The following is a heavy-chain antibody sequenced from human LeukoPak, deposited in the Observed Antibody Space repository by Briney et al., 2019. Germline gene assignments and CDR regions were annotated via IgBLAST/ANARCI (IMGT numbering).Heavy chain of an antibody. CDR3: ASIRYGYSSSWYAPDY. CDR1: GFSFSSYW. D-gene: IGHD6-13*01. CDR2: ITSRSSTI. J-gene: IGHJ4*02. Sequence: PGGSLRLSCVASGFSFSSYWMSWVRQAPGKGLEWLSYITSRSSTIYYADSVKGRFTISRDNSKNTLYLQMNSLRAEDTAVYYCASIRYGYSSSWYAPDYWGQGTLVTVSS. V-gene: IGHV3-48*01.